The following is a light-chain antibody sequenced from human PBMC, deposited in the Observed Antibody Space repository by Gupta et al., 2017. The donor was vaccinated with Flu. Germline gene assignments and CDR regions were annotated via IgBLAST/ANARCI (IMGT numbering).Light chain of an antibody. CDR2: EDN. J-gene: IGLJ3*02. V-gene: IGLV6-57*01. CDR3: QSYDSSPWV. Sequence: FVLTQPHSVSESPGKPVIISCTRSSGSIASDYVQWYQHRPGSSPTTVIYEDNQRPSGVPDRFSGSIDSSSNSASLTISGLKAEDEDDYYCQSYDSSPWVFGGGTKLTVL. CDR1: SGSIASDY.